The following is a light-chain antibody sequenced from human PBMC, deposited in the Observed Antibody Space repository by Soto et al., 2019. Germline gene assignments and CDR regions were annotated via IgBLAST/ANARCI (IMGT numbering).Light chain of an antibody. V-gene: IGKV1-5*03. CDR3: QQYNSYSPL. CDR1: QSISTW. Sequence: DIQMTQSPSTLSASVGDRVTITCRASQSISTWLAWYHQKPGKAPKVLIYKASRLESGVTSRFSGGGSGTEFTLPVSSLQPDDFATYYCQQYNSYSPLFCPGTKVDI. J-gene: IGKJ3*01. CDR2: KAS.